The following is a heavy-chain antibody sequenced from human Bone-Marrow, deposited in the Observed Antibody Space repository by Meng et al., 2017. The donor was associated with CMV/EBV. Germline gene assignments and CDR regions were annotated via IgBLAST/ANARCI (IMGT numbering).Heavy chain of an antibody. CDR3: ARDSWDLPELFDY. Sequence: GGSLRLSCAASGFTFTSYAMQWVRQAPGKGLEWVAVISSNGGLKYYADSVKGRFTVSRDNSKNTRYLQMNTLTTEDTAVYYCARDSWDLPELFDYWGQGTLVTVSS. D-gene: IGHD1-26*01. V-gene: IGHV3-30*04. CDR2: ISSNGGLK. J-gene: IGHJ4*02. CDR1: GFTFTSYA.